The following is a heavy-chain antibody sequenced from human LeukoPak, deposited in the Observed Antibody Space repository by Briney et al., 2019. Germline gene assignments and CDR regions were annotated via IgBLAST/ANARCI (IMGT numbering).Heavy chain of an antibody. D-gene: IGHD3-22*01. CDR1: GSTFTSYD. CDR3: ARDHYYDSSGYLFDY. V-gene: IGHV1-8*01. Sequence: ASVKVSCKASGSTFTSYDINWVRQATGQGLEWMGWMNPNSGHTGYAQKFQGRVTITADESTSTAYMELSSLRSEDTAVYYCARDHYYDSSGYLFDYWGQGTLVTVSS. J-gene: IGHJ4*02. CDR2: MNPNSGHT.